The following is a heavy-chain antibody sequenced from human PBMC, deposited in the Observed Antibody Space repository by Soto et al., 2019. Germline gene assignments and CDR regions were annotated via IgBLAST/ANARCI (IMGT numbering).Heavy chain of an antibody. Sequence: SDTLSLTCTVSCGSISSYYWSWILQPPGKGLEWIGYIYYSGSTNYNPSLKSRVTISEDTSKNQFSLKLSSVTAADTAVYYCARDNQNWFDPWGQGTLVTVSS. V-gene: IGHV4-59*01. CDR2: IYYSGST. CDR3: ARDNQNWFDP. CDR1: CGSISSYY. J-gene: IGHJ5*02.